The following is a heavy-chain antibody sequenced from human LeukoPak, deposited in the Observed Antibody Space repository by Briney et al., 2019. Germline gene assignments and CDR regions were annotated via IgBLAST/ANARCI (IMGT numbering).Heavy chain of an antibody. J-gene: IGHJ4*02. Sequence: PSETLSLTCAVYGGSFSGYYWSWLRQPPGKGLEWIGEINHSGSTNYNPSLKSRVTISVDTSKNQFSLKLSSVTAADTAVYYCAQFLPDDSSGYSPIADYWGQGTLVTVSS. CDR2: INHSGST. D-gene: IGHD3-22*01. CDR3: AQFLPDDSSGYSPIADY. CDR1: GGSFSGYY. V-gene: IGHV4-34*01.